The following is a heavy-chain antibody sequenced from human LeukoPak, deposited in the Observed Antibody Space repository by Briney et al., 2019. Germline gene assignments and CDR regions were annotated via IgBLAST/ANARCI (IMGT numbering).Heavy chain of an antibody. CDR1: GYSFTSYW. Sequence: GESLKISCKGSGYSFTSYWIGWVRQMPGKGLEWMRIIYPGDSDTRYSPSFQGQVTIPADKSSSTAYLQWSSLKASDTAMYYCARQRYSYGPEVDYWGQGTLVTVP. D-gene: IGHD5-18*01. J-gene: IGHJ4*02. V-gene: IGHV5-51*01. CDR2: IYPGDSDT. CDR3: ARQRYSYGPEVDY.